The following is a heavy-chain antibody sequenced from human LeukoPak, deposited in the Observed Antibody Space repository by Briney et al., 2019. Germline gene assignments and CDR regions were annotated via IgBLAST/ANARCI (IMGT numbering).Heavy chain of an antibody. CDR3: ARDWPTIAAAGTIPEYFQH. V-gene: IGHV3-21*01. D-gene: IGHD6-13*01. J-gene: IGHJ1*01. CDR1: GFPFSAYA. Sequence: GGSLRLSCAASGFPFSAYAMTWVRQAPGKGLEWVSSISSSSSYIYYADSVKGRFTISRDNAKNSLYLQMNSLRAEDTAVYYCARDWPTIAAAGTIPEYFQHWGQGTLVTVSS. CDR2: ISSSSSYI.